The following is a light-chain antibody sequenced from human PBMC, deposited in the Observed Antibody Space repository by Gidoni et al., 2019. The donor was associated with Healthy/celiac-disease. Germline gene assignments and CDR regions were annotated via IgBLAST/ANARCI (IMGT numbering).Light chain of an antibody. Sequence: IQMTQSPSSVSASVGDRVTITCRASQCISSWLSWYQQKPGKAPKLLIYAASSLQSGVPSRFSGSGSGTDFTRTISSLQTEDFATYYCQQANSFPLTFGGGTKVEIK. J-gene: IGKJ4*01. CDR2: AAS. V-gene: IGKV1-12*01. CDR3: QQANSFPLT. CDR1: QCISSW.